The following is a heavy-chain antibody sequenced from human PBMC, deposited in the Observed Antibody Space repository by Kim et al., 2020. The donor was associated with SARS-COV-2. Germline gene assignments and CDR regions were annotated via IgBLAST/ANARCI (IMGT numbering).Heavy chain of an antibody. V-gene: IGHV1-3*01. CDR1: GYTFTSYA. CDR3: ARGGYCSSTSCPPRPPWFDP. Sequence: ASVKVSCKASGYTFTSYAMHWVRQAPGQRLEWMGWINAGNGNTKYSQKFQGRVTITRDTSASTAYMELSSLRSEDTAVYYCARGGYCSSTSCPPRPPWFDPWGQGTLVTVSS. J-gene: IGHJ5*02. D-gene: IGHD2-2*01. CDR2: INAGNGNT.